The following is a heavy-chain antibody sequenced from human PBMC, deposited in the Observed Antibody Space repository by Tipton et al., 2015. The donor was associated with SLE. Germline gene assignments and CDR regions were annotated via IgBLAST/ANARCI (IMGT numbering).Heavy chain of an antibody. V-gene: IGHV4-59*01. J-gene: IGHJ6*02. D-gene: IGHD3-3*01. Sequence: TLSLTCTVSGGSISNSYWNWIRQPPGKGLEWIGYVSYTGDTIYNPSLKSRVAISVDTSKKQYSLRLRSVTAADTAVYYCARSDDFWSGFNRPYYIGMDVWGQGTTVTVSS. CDR2: VSYTGDT. CDR1: GGSISNSY. CDR3: ARSDDFWSGFNRPYYIGMDV.